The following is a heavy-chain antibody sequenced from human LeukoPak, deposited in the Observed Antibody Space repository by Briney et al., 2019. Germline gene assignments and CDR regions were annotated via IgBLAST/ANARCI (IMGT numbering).Heavy chain of an antibody. J-gene: IGHJ4*02. D-gene: IGHD1-26*01. CDR1: GFTFSSYG. Sequence: GRSLRLSCAASGFTFSSYGMHWVRQAPGKGLEWVAVISYDGSNKYYADSVKGRFTISRDNSKNTLYLQMNSLRAEDTAVYYCAIGSGSYVYWGQGTLVTVSS. V-gene: IGHV3-30*03. CDR3: AIGSGSYVY. CDR2: ISYDGSNK.